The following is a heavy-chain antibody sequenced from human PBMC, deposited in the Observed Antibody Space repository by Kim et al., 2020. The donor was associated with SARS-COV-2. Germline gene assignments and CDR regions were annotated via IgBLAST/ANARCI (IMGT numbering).Heavy chain of an antibody. D-gene: IGHD4-17*01. J-gene: IGHJ1*01. V-gene: IGHV2-5*02. CDR2: IYWDDDK. CDR1: GFSLSTSGVG. Sequence: SGPTLVNPTQTLTLTCTFSGFSLSTSGVGVGWIRQPPGKALEWLALIYWDDDKRYSPSLKSRLTITKDTSKNQVVLTMTNMDPVDTATYYCAHLLYFPLSRGDYEGEYFQHWGQGTLVTVSS. CDR3: AHLLYFPLSRGDYEGEYFQH.